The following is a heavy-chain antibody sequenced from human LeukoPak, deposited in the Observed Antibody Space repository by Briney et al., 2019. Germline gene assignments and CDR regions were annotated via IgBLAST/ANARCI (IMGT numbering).Heavy chain of an antibody. CDR3: ARAREFSSSSGRAYYFDY. V-gene: IGHV4-59*01. D-gene: IGHD6-6*01. J-gene: IGHJ4*02. Sequence: YSGNTNSNPSLKSRVTISLDTSKNQFSLKLSSVTAADTAVYYCARAREFSSSSGRAYYFDYWGQGTLVTVSS. CDR2: YSGNT.